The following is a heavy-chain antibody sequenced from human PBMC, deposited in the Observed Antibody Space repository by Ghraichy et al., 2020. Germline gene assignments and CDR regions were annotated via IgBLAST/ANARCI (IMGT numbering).Heavy chain of an antibody. Sequence: ASVKVSCKLARSNLTPLAMHWVRQAPGIGLEWMAGFDPEDDETIYAEKFQGRVTVTEDTSTDTFYMELSNLRSDDTAMYYCATDGRHYYGAGAFDFWGQGTLVTVSS. CDR1: RSNLTPLA. CDR2: FDPEDDET. J-gene: IGHJ4*02. V-gene: IGHV1-24*01. D-gene: IGHD3-10*01. CDR3: ATDGRHYYGAGAFDF.